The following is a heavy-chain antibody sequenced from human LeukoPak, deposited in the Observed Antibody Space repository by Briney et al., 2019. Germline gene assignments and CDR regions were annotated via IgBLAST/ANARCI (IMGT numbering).Heavy chain of an antibody. Sequence: HPGGSLRLSCAASGFTFSSYSMNWVRQAPGKGLEWVSYISSSSSTIYYADSVKGRFTISRDNAKNSLYLQMNSLRAEDTAVYYCARGLATDYWGQGTLVTVSS. CDR1: GFTFSSYS. V-gene: IGHV3-48*01. CDR3: ARGLATDY. J-gene: IGHJ4*02. CDR2: ISSSSSTI.